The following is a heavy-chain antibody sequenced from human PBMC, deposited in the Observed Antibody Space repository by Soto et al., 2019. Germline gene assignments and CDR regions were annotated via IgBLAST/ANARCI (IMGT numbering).Heavy chain of an antibody. D-gene: IGHD1-26*01. V-gene: IGHV3-23*01. CDR1: GFTFSSYA. Sequence: GGSLRLSCAASGFTFSSYAMSWVRQAPGKGLEWVSAISGSGGSTYYADSVKGRFTISRDNSKNTLYLQMNSLRAEDTAVYYCALIRGTGRGSYYASARPDAFDTWGQGTMVTVSS. CDR3: ALIRGTGRGSYYASARPDAFDT. CDR2: ISGSGGST. J-gene: IGHJ3*02.